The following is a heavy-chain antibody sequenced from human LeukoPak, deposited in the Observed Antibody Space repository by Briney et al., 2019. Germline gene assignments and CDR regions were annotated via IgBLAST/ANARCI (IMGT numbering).Heavy chain of an antibody. V-gene: IGHV4-34*01. CDR2: INHSGST. CDR1: GGSFSGYY. J-gene: IGHJ6*02. Sequence: SETLSLTCAVYGGSFSGYYWSWIRQPPGKGLEWIGEINHSGSTNYNPSLKSRVTISVDTSKNQFSLKLSSVTAADTAVYYCARSVYYDFWSGTDPMDVWGQGTTVTVSS. CDR3: ARSVYYDFWSGTDPMDV. D-gene: IGHD3-3*01.